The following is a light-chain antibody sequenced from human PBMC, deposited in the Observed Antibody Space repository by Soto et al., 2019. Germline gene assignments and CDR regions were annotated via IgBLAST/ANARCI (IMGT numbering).Light chain of an antibody. CDR3: QHYNNWPSIT. Sequence: IVMTQSQATLPLAPPESVTLSCRASQSVSSNLAWYQQKPGQAPSLLIYGASTRATGIPARFSGSGSGTELTLTISSLQSEYFAVYYCQHYNNWPSITFGQGTRLEIK. J-gene: IGKJ5*01. V-gene: IGKV3-15*01. CDR2: GAS. CDR1: QSVSSN.